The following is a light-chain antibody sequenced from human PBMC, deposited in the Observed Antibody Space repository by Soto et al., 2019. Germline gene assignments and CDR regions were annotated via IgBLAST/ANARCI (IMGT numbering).Light chain of an antibody. CDR1: QSVASW. V-gene: IGKV1-5*03. CDR2: KAS. Sequence: DIQMTQSPSTLSASVGDRVTITCRASQSVASWLAWYQQKPGKAPKLLIYKASFLESGVPSRFTGSGSGTEFTLTINSLQPDDSATYYCQQCNAYPYTFGQGTKVDIK. CDR3: QQCNAYPYT. J-gene: IGKJ2*01.